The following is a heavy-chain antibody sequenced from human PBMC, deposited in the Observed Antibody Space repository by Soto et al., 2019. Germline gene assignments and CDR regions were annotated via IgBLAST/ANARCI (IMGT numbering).Heavy chain of an antibody. V-gene: IGHV1-46*01. CDR3: ARKLGATWFDP. CDR1: GYTFTSYY. J-gene: IGHJ5*02. Sequence: ASVKVSCKASGYTFTSYYMHWVRQAPGQGLEWMGIINPSGGSTSYAQKFQGRVTMTRDTSTSTAYMELRSLRSDDTAVYYCARKLGATWFDPWGQGTRVTVSS. CDR2: INPSGGST. D-gene: IGHD1-26*01.